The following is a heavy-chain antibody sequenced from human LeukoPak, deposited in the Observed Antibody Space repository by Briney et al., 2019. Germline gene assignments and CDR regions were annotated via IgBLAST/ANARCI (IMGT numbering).Heavy chain of an antibody. Sequence: SQTLSLTCAVSGGSISSGGYYWSWHRQPPGRGLEGIGKINHSGSTNDNPSLKSRVTKSENTSKNQFSLKLSSVTAADAAVYYCARRTFGGVIAYWGQGTLVTVSS. D-gene: IGHD3-16*02. CDR1: GGSISSGGYY. CDR3: ARRTFGGVIAY. V-gene: IGHV4-30-2*01. J-gene: IGHJ4*02. CDR2: INHSGST.